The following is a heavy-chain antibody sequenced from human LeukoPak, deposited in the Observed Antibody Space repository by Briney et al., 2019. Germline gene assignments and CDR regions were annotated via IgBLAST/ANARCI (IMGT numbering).Heavy chain of an antibody. V-gene: IGHV3-48*03. CDR2: ISSSSSTI. CDR3: ARDHTVTIRY. Sequence: GGSLRLSCAASGFTFSSYEMNWVRQAPGKGLEWVSYISSSSSTIYYADSVKGRFTISRDNAKNSLYLQMNSLRAEDTAVYYCARDHTVTIRYWGQGTLVTVSS. D-gene: IGHD4-11*01. J-gene: IGHJ1*01. CDR1: GFTFSSYE.